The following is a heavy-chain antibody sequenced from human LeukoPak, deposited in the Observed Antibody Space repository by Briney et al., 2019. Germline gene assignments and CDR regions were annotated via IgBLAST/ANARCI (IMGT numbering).Heavy chain of an antibody. V-gene: IGHV3-30*04. D-gene: IGHD3-10*01. CDR2: ISYDGNTK. CDR3: RSGTDAFDY. Sequence: GGSLRLSCAASGFTLSSFAMHWVRQAPGKGLEWVAVISYDGNTKYYADSVKGRFTISRDNSKNTLYLQMNCLRAEDTAIYYCRSGTDAFDYWGQGTLVTVSS. J-gene: IGHJ4*02. CDR1: GFTLSSFA.